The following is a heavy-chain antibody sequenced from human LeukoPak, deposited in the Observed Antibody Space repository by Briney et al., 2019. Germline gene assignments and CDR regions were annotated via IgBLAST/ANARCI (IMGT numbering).Heavy chain of an antibody. CDR3: AKDQQWLVSDY. CDR1: GFTFSTYW. CDR2: INSDGSIT. V-gene: IGHV3-74*01. D-gene: IGHD6-19*01. J-gene: IGHJ4*02. Sequence: AGGSLRLSCAASGFTFSTYWMHWVRQAPGKGLVWVSRINSDGSITSYADSVKGRFTISRDNAKKTLYLQMNSLRAEDTAVYYCAKDQQWLVSDYWGQGTLVTVSS.